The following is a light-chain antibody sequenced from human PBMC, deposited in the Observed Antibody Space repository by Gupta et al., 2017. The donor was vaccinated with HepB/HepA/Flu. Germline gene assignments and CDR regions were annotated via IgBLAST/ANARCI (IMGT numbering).Light chain of an antibody. J-gene: IGKJ1*01. CDR1: QSISSW. CDR2: KAS. CDR3: QQYNTYWT. Sequence: DIQVTQSPSTLSASVGDRVTITCRASQSISSWLAWYQQKPGKAPKLLIYKASSLESGVPSRFSGSGSGTEFTLTIYNLQPDDFATYYWQQYNTYWTFGQGTKVEIK. V-gene: IGKV1-5*03.